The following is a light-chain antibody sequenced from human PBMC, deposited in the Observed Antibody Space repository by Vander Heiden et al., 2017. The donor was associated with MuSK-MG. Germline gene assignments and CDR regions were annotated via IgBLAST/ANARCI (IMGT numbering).Light chain of an antibody. J-gene: IGKJ1*01. CDR2: DAS. CDR3: QQRSSWPWT. CDR1: QSVTTY. V-gene: IGKV3-11*01. Sequence: DIVLTQSPATLSLSPGERATLSCRASQSVTTYLAWYQQKPGQAPRLLIYDASTRATGIPARFSGSRSGTDFTLTISSLEPEDFAVYYCQQRSSWPWTFGLGTKV.